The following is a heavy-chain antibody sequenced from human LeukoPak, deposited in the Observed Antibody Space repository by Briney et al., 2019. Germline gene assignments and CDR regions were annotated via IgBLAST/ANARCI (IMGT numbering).Heavy chain of an antibody. V-gene: IGHV3-23*01. Sequence: GGSLRLSCVVSGLTFSNFAMTWVRQTPEKGLEWVSTISGVGGSTHYSDSVKGRFTIFRDNSKNTLYLQMNSLRAEDTAVYYCARRAGAYSHPYDYWGQGTLVTVSS. CDR1: GLTFSNFA. CDR2: ISGVGGST. J-gene: IGHJ4*02. CDR3: ARRAGAYSHPYDY. D-gene: IGHD4/OR15-4a*01.